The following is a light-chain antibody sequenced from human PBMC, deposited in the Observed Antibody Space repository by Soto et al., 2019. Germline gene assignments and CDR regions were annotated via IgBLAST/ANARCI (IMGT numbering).Light chain of an antibody. V-gene: IGKV4-1*01. Sequence: DIVMTQSPDSLAVSLGERATINCKSSQTVLHGSNYLAWYQQKPGQPPKLLIYWSSTGESGVPDRFSGSGSGTDFTLAISSLQAEDGAVYYCQQYYTTPVTFGQGTKVEIK. CDR1: QTVLHGSNY. CDR2: WSS. J-gene: IGKJ1*01. CDR3: QQYYTTPVT.